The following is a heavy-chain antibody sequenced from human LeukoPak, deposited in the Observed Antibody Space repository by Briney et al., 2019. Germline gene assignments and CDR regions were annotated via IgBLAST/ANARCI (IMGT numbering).Heavy chain of an antibody. CDR1: GLTFSDNY. CDR3: ARISHYNYFDY. V-gene: IGHV3-11*01. Sequence: GGSLRLSCAVSGLTFSDNYMNWIRQAPGKGLEWISYIDTGSSNMYYADSVKGRFAISRDNAKNSLYLQMTGLRAEDTAVYYCARISHYNYFDYWGQGTLVTVSS. J-gene: IGHJ4*02. CDR2: IDTGSSNM. D-gene: IGHD5-24*01.